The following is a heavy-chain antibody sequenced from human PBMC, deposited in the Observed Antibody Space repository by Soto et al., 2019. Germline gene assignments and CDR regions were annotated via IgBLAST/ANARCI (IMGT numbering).Heavy chain of an antibody. Sequence: QITLKESGPTLVKPTQTLTLTCTFSVFSLSTTGVGVGWIRQPPGKALEWLAVSYWDDDRRYRPSLKSRLNITKATSKNHVVLTMTNMDPVDSPAYYCARTYYDFGSGLPSYSWFDPWGQETLVTVSS. CDR1: VFSLSTTGVG. D-gene: IGHD3-3*01. CDR3: ARTYYDFGSGLPSYSWFDP. CDR2: SYWDDDR. V-gene: IGHV2-5*02. J-gene: IGHJ5*02.